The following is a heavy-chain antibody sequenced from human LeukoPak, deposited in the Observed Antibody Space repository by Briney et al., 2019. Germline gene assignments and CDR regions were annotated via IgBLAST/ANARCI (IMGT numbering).Heavy chain of an antibody. CDR2: ISSSSSI. J-gene: IGHJ6*03. V-gene: IGHV3-48*01. D-gene: IGHD2-2*01. Sequence: GGSLRLSCAASGFTFSSYSMNWVRRAPGKGLEWVSYISSSSSIYYADSVKGRFTISRDNAKNSLYLQMNSLRAEDTAVYYCARDNIVVVPAAIEYYMDVWGKGTTVTVSS. CDR3: ARDNIVVVPAAIEYYMDV. CDR1: GFTFSSYS.